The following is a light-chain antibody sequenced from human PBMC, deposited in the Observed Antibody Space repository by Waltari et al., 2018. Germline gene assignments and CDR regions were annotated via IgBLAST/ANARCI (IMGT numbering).Light chain of an antibody. J-gene: IGLJ1*01. CDR3: QAWDSSTDYV. CDR1: KLGDYF. V-gene: IGLV3-1*01. CDR2: YKS. Sequence: SYELTQPPSVSVSPGQTASITCSGDKLGDYFAGRYQHQPGQPPGRANCYKSKRPAGLPERFSSSNSGNPATLTISGTQAMDEADYYCQAWDSSTDYVFGTGTKVTVL.